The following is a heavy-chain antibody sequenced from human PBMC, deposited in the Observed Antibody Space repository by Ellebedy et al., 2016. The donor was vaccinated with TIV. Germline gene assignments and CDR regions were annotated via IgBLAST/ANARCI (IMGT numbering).Heavy chain of an antibody. J-gene: IGHJ4*02. D-gene: IGHD6-19*01. CDR3: AGGYSSGWTDY. CDR2: IYTSGRT. Sequence: MPSETLSLTCTASGGSISSYYWSWIRQPAGKGLEWIGRIYTSGRTNYNPSLQSRVTMSVDTSKNQFSLKLSSVTAADTAVYYCAGGYSSGWTDYWGQGTLVTVSS. V-gene: IGHV4-4*07. CDR1: GGSISSYY.